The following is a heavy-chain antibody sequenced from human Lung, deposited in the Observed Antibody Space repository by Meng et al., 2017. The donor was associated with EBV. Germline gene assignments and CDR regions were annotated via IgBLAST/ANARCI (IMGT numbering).Heavy chain of an antibody. D-gene: IGHD3-10*01. J-gene: IGHJ4*02. CDR3: ARDQTYYYASGAAGY. V-gene: IGHV1-3*01. CDR1: GYSFTTYA. Sequence: QVRLVQSGAEVKKPGASVKVSCKASGYSFTTYAMHWVRQAHGQRLEWMGWINAGNGNTKYSEKFQSRVTITRDTAASTAYMELSSLRSEDTAVYYCARDQTYYYASGAAGYWGQGTLVTVSS. CDR2: INAGNGNT.